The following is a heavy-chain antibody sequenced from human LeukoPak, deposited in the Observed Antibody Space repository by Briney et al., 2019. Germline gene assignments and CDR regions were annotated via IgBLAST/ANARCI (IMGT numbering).Heavy chain of an antibody. J-gene: IGHJ5*02. CDR3: ARDRSGPGFDP. Sequence: PSETLSLTCTVSGGSISSYYWSWIRQPPGNGLDWIGYIYYSGSTNYNPSLKSRVTISVDTSKNQFSLKLSSVTAADTAVYYCARDRSGPGFDPWGQGTLVTVSS. CDR1: GGSISSYY. V-gene: IGHV4-59*01. CDR2: IYYSGST.